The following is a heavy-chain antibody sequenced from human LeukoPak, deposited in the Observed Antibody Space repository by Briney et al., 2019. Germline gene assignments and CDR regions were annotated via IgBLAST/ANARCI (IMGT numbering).Heavy chain of an antibody. CDR1: GYTFTGYY. CDR2: INPNSGGT. Sequence: ASVKVSCKASGYTFTGYYMHWVRQAPGQGLEWMGWINPNSGGTNYAQKFQGRVTMTRDTSISTAYMELSRLRSDDTAVYYCARKALPGNWFDPWGQGTLVTVSS. V-gene: IGHV1-2*02. CDR3: ARKALPGNWFDP. J-gene: IGHJ5*02.